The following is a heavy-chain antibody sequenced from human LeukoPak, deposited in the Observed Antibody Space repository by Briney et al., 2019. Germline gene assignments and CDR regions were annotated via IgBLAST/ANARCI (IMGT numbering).Heavy chain of an antibody. D-gene: IGHD3-22*01. CDR2: ISWNSGSI. V-gene: IGHV3-9*01. CDR3: AKDFTMTLQEPDHAFDI. J-gene: IGHJ3*02. Sequence: GGSLRLSCAASGFTFDDYAMHWVRQAPGKGLEWVSGISWNSGSIGYADSVKGRFTISRDNAKNSLYLQMNSLRAEDTALYYCAKDFTMTLQEPDHAFDIWGQGTMVIVSS. CDR1: GFTFDDYA.